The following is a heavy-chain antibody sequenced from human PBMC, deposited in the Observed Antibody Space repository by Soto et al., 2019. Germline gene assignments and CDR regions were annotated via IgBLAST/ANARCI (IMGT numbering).Heavy chain of an antibody. CDR3: ARESPDGSGSSYGMDV. J-gene: IGHJ6*02. CDR1: GFTFSSYD. V-gene: IGHV3-13*01. D-gene: IGHD3-10*01. CDR2: IGTAGDT. Sequence: EVQLVESGGGLVQPGGSLRLSCAASGFTFSSYDMHWVRQATGKGLEWVSAIGTAGDTYYPGSVKGRFTISRENAKNSLYLQMNSLRAGDTAVYYCARESPDGSGSSYGMDVWGQGTTVTVSS.